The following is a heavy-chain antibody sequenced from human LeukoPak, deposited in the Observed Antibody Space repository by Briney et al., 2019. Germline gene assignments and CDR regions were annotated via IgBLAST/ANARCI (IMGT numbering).Heavy chain of an antibody. D-gene: IGHD3-10*01. J-gene: IGHJ4*02. CDR3: AREWGGY. CDR2: INPNSGCT. V-gene: IGHV1-2*06. Sequence: GLQCMAPINPNSGCTNYAQKFQGRVTMTRERSISKAYMELSRLRSDDTAVYYCAREWGGYWGQGTLVTVSS.